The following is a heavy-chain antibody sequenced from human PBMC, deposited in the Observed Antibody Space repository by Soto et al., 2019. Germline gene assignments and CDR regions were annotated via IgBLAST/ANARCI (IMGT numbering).Heavy chain of an antibody. CDR1: GFTFSNAW. CDR2: IKSKTDGGTT. Sequence: EVQLVESGGGLVKPGGSLRLSCAASGFTFSNAWMNWVRQAPGKGLEWVGRIKSKTDGGTTDYAAPVKGRFTISREDSKNTMYMKMNSLKTEDTAVYYCNTERHWRSGSYSEVGYWGQGNLVTVSS. V-gene: IGHV3-15*07. CDR3: NTERHWRSGSYSEVGY. D-gene: IGHD3-10*01. J-gene: IGHJ4*02.